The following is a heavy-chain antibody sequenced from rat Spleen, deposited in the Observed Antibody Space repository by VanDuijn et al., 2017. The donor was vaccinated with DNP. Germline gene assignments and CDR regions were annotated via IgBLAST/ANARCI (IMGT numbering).Heavy chain of an antibody. D-gene: IGHD1-1*01. CDR1: GVTFSSYW. J-gene: IGHJ2*01. CDR3: ARHGLQWNYFDY. V-gene: IGHV5-58*01. CDR2: INTDGGST. Sequence: EVQLVESGGDLVQPGRSLKLSCVVSGVTFSSYWMFWIRQAPGKGLEWVASINTDGGSTYYPDSVKGRFTISRDYTKNTLYLQGDSLRSEDTATYYCARHGLQWNYFDYWGQGVMVTVSS.